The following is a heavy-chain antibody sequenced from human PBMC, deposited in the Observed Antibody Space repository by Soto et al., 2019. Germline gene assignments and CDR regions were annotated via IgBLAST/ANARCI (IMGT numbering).Heavy chain of an antibody. J-gene: IGHJ4*02. V-gene: IGHV3-30*18. CDR3: AKETYSGPLDY. CDR1: GFTFSSYG. CDR2: ISYDGSNK. D-gene: IGHD2-15*01. Sequence: QVQLVESGGGVVQPGRSLRLSCAASGFTFSSYGMHWVRQAPGKGLEWVAVISYDGSNKYYADSVKGRFTISRDNSKNTLYLQMNSRRAEGTAVYYCAKETYSGPLDYWGQGTLVTVSS.